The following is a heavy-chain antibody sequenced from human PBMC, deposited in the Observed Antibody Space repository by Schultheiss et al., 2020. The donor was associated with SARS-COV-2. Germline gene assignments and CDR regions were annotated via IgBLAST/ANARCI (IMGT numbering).Heavy chain of an antibody. CDR1: GFTFSSYS. J-gene: IGHJ5*02. D-gene: IGHD6-19*01. V-gene: IGHV4-34*01. CDR2: INHSGST. CDR3: ARGGQWLVVWFDP. Sequence: ESLKISCAASGFTFSSYSMNWVRQAPGKGLEWIGEINHSGSTNYNPSLKSRVTISVDTSKNQFSLKLSSVTAADTAVYYCARGGQWLVVWFDPWGQGTLVTVSS.